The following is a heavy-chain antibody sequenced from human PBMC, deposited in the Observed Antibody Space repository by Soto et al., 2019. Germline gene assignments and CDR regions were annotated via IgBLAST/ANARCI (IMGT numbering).Heavy chain of an antibody. V-gene: IGHV3-30-3*01. CDR1: GFTFSSYA. CDR2: ISYDGSNK. D-gene: IGHD3-3*01. J-gene: IGHJ4*02. Sequence: VQLVESGGGVVQPGRSLRLSCAASGFTFSSYAMHWVRQAPGKGLEWVAVISYDGSNKYYADSVKGRFTISRDNSKNTLYLQMNSLRAEDTAVYYCARSGGFSLHFDYWGQGTLVTVSS. CDR3: ARSGGFSLHFDY.